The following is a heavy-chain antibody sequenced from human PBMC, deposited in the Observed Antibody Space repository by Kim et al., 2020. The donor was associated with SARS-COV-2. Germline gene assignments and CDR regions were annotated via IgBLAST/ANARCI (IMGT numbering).Heavy chain of an antibody. D-gene: IGHD6-13*01. V-gene: IGHV3-15*01. CDR3: ATNKRVSSWYQGNWFDP. CDR1: GFTFSNAW. J-gene: IGHJ5*02. CDR2: IKSRTDGGTT. Sequence: GGSLRLSCAASGFTFSNAWMSWVRQAPGKGLEWVGRIKSRTDGGTTDYAAPVKGRFTISRDDSKNTLYLQMNSLKTEDTAVYYCATNKRVSSWYQGNWFDPWGQGTLVTVSS.